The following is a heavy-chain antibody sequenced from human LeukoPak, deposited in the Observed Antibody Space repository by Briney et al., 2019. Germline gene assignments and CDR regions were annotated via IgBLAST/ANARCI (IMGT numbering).Heavy chain of an antibody. CDR2: IDPSDSYT. D-gene: IGHD1-26*01. CDR1: GYSFTSYW. Sequence: GESLKISCKGSGYSFTSYWISWVRQMPGKGPEWMGRIDPSDSYTKYSPSSQGHVTISTDNSISTAYLQWSSLKASDTAMYYCARLYSGSYTFDYWGQGTLVTVSS. J-gene: IGHJ4*02. CDR3: ARLYSGSYTFDY. V-gene: IGHV5-10-1*01.